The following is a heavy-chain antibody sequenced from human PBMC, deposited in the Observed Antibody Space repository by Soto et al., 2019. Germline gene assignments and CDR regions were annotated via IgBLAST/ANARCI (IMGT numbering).Heavy chain of an antibody. CDR2: IIPIFGTA. CDR3: ASLTYCGGDCYPYLFDY. V-gene: IGHV1-69*01. CDR1: GGTFSSYA. D-gene: IGHD2-21*02. Sequence: QVQLVQSGAEVKKPGSSVKVSCKASGGTFSSYAISWVRQAPGQGLEWMGGIIPIFGTANYAQKFQGRVTITADESTTTGYMELRSMRSEDTAVYYCASLTYCGGDCYPYLFDYWGQGTLVTVSS. J-gene: IGHJ4*02.